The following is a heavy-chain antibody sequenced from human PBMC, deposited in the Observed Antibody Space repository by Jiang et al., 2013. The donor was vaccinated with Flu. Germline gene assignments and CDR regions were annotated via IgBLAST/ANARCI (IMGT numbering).Heavy chain of an antibody. CDR2: ISSKSSYI. J-gene: IGHJ4*02. D-gene: IGHD6-19*01. V-gene: IGHV3-21*01. CDR1: GFTSSDYS. Sequence: LSCAASGFTSSDYSMNWVRQAPGKGLDWVASISSKSSYIYYADSVKGRFTISRDNSKNTLYLQMNSLRAEDTAVYYCAKDKFGYSSGWLPYWGQGTLVTVSS. CDR3: AKDKFGYSSGWLPY.